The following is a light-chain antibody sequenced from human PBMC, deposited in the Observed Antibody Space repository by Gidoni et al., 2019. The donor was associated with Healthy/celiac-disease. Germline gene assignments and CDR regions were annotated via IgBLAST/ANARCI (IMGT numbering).Light chain of an antibody. V-gene: IGLV3-1*01. CDR2: QDS. Sequence: SYELTQPHSVSVSPGQTASITCSGDKLGDKYACWYQQKPGQSPVLVIYQDSTRPSGIPERFSGSNSGNTATLTISGTQAIDEADYYCQAWDSSTGVFGTATNVTVL. J-gene: IGLJ1*01. CDR1: KLGDKY. CDR3: QAWDSSTGV.